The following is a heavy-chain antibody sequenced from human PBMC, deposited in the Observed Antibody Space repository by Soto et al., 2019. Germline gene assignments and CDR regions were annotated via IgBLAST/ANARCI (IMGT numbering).Heavy chain of an antibody. Sequence: PSETLSLTCTVSGGSISSYYWSWIRQPPGKGLEWIGYIYYSGSTNYNPSLKSRVTISVDKSKNQFSLKLSSVTAADTAVYYCARCCAGGGDVWGQGTTVTVSS. CDR2: IYYSGST. CDR3: ARCCAGGGDV. V-gene: IGHV4-59*12. J-gene: IGHJ6*02. CDR1: GGSISSYY. D-gene: IGHD3-10*01.